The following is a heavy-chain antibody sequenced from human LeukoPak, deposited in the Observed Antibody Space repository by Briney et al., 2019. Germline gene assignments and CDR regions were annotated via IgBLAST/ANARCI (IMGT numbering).Heavy chain of an antibody. CDR1: GFTFSSYA. J-gene: IGHJ6*04. CDR3: ARGPSRVGYYYGIDV. V-gene: IGHV3-30*04. Sequence: GGSLRLSCAASGFTFSSYAMHWVRQVPGKGLEWVAVISYDGNNKYYADSVKGRFTISRDNSKNTLYLQMNSLRAEDTAVYYCARGPSRVGYYYGIDVWGKGTTVTVSS. CDR2: ISYDGNNK. D-gene: IGHD5-24*01.